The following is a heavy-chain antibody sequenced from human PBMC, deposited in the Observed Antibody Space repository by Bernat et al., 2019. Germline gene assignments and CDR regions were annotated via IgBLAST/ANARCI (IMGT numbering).Heavy chain of an antibody. CDR2: IFHSGPI. Sequence: QVRLQESGPGLVKPSETLSLTCAVSGYPISSGYYWGWIRQPPGNRLEWIASIFHSGPIYYNSALKSRVTISVDTSKNQFSMKLTSVTAADTAVYYCAVYYGSGNYYAHYYYYMDVWGKGTTVTVSS. CDR1: GYPISSGYY. V-gene: IGHV4-38-2*01. J-gene: IGHJ6*03. CDR3: AVYYGSGNYYAHYYYYMDV. D-gene: IGHD3-10*01.